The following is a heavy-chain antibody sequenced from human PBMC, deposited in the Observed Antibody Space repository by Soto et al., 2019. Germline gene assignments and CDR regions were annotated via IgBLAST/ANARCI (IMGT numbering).Heavy chain of an antibody. CDR2: ISAYNGNT. Sequence: QVQLVQSGAEVKKPGASVKVSCKASGYTFTSYGISWVRQAPGQGLEWMGWISAYNGNTNYAQKLQGRVTMTTDTSXSXXYMELRSLRSDDTAVYYCARGKSGISFAPRNWFDPWGQGTLVTVSS. J-gene: IGHJ5*02. V-gene: IGHV1-18*01. D-gene: IGHD1-20*01. CDR1: GYTFTSYG. CDR3: ARGKSGISFAPRNWFDP.